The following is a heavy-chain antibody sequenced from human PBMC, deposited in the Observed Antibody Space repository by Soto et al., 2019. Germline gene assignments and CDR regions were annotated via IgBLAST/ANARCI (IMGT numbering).Heavy chain of an antibody. CDR2: ISYDGSNK. Sequence: GGSLRLSCAASGFTFSSYGMHWVRQAPGKGLEWVAVISYDGSNKYYADSVKGRFTISRDNSKNTLYLQMNSLRAEDTAVYYCAKDEGLLSPDYWGQGTLVTVSS. V-gene: IGHV3-30*18. CDR1: GFTFSSYG. J-gene: IGHJ4*02. D-gene: IGHD3-10*01. CDR3: AKDEGLLSPDY.